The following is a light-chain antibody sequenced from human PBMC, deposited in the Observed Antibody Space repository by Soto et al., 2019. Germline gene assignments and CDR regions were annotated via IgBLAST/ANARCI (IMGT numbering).Light chain of an antibody. Sequence: IVMTQSPATLSVSPGERVTFSCRASQNVYTNLAWYQHKPGQAPRLLISGASTGATGIPARFSGSGSGTEFTLTINSLQSEDFAVYYCQQFYTWPVTVGRGTKVDIK. J-gene: IGKJ4*01. CDR3: QQFYTWPVT. V-gene: IGKV3-15*01. CDR2: GAS. CDR1: QNVYTN.